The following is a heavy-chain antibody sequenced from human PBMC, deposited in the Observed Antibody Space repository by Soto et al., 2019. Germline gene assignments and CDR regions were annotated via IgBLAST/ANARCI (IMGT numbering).Heavy chain of an antibody. CDR2: TIPLFSTS. CDR1: AGTFNNYA. V-gene: IGHV1-69*06. J-gene: IGHJ6*02. D-gene: IGHD1-26*01. Sequence: QEQLVQSGPEVKKPGSSVTVSCKASAGTFNNYAICWVRQAPGQGLEWMGGTIPLFSTSSYAQKFQGRVTITADKSMSTVYIDMRNLTSEDTALYYCARAGSRPYYYYGMDGWGQGTTVTVS. CDR3: ARAGSRPYYYYGMDG.